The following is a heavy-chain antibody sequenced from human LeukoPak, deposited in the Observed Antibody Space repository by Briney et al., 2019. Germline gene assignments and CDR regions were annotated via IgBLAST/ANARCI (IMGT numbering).Heavy chain of an antibody. CDR1: GFTFSSYS. Sequence: PGGSLRLSCAASGFTFSSYSMNWVRQAPGEGLEWVSSISSSSSYIYYADSVKGRFTISRDNAKNSLYLQMNSLRAEDTALYYCARQADTAMLIWSFTDYWGQGTLVTVSS. CDR3: ARQADTAMLIWSFTDY. D-gene: IGHD5-18*01. J-gene: IGHJ4*02. CDR2: ISSSSSYI. V-gene: IGHV3-21*01.